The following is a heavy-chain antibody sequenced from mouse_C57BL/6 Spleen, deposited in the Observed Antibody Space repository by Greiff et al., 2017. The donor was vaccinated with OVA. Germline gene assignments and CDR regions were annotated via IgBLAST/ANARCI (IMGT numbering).Heavy chain of an antibody. J-gene: IGHJ2*01. Sequence: EVQLQQSGPGLVKPSQSLSLTCSVTGYSITSGYYWNWIRQFPGNKLEWMGYISYDGSNNYNPSLKNRISITRDTSKNQFFLKLNSVTTEDTATYYCASLDYYGSSYFDYWGQGTTLTVSS. CDR1: GYSITSGYY. CDR2: ISYDGSN. V-gene: IGHV3-6*01. D-gene: IGHD1-1*01. CDR3: ASLDYYGSSYFDY.